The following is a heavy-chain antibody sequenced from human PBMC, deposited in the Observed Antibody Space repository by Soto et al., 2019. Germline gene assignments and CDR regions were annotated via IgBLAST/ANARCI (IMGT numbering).Heavy chain of an antibody. CDR3: AGGSRPPNCGGDCSLDD. CDR1: VFIVSGNY. D-gene: IGHD2-21*01. V-gene: IGHV3-66*01. CDR2: IYSGGNT. Sequence: GGSLRLSCAASVFIVSGNYMTWVRQAPGKGLELVSVIYSGGNTYYADSVKGRFTVSRDNSKNTLYLQMNSLRAEDTAVYYCAGGSRPPNCGGDCSLDDWGQGALDTVSS. J-gene: IGHJ4*02.